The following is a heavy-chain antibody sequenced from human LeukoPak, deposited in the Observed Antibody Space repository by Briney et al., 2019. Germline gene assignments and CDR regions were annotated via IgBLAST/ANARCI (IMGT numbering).Heavy chain of an antibody. CDR3: ARWSSNYGYAFDI. Sequence: GGSLRLSCAASGFTVTSNHMSWVRQAPGEGLEWVSGIYTGGSTSYADSVKGRFTISRDASKNTLYLQMNSLRAEDTAVYYCARWSSNYGYAFDIWGQGTVVTVS. D-gene: IGHD3-16*01. J-gene: IGHJ3*02. CDR2: IYTGGST. CDR1: GFTVTSNH. V-gene: IGHV3-53*01.